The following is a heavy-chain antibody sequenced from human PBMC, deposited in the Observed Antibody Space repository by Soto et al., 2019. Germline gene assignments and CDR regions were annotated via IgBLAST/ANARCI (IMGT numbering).Heavy chain of an antibody. J-gene: IGHJ6*02. V-gene: IGHV3-33*01. CDR3: ARDRMYSGGATVGSYYGMDV. CDR1: GFTFSSYG. CDR2: IWYDGSNK. D-gene: IGHD1-26*01. Sequence: GRSLRLSCAASGFTFSSYGMHWVRQAPGKGLEWVAVIWYDGSNKYYADSVKGRFTISRDNSKNTLYLQMNSLRAEDTAVYYCARDRMYSGGATVGSYYGMDVWGQGTTVTVSS.